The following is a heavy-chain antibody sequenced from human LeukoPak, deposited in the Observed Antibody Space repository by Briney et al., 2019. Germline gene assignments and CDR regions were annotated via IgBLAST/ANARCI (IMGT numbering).Heavy chain of an antibody. D-gene: IGHD3-10*01. J-gene: IGHJ4*02. CDR3: VKDRTGTYTLDY. Sequence: GRPLILSCAATGFTFSNYAIHWGRQAPGKGLEWVAFISDDGSRQHYADSVKGRFTISRDNSKNTLNLQMNSLRAEDTAVYYCVKDRTGTYTLDYWGQGTLVTVSS. V-gene: IGHV3-30-3*01. CDR1: GFTFSNYA. CDR2: ISDDGSRQ.